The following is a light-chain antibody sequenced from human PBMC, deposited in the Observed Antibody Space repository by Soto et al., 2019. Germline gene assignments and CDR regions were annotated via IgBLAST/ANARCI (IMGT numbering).Light chain of an antibody. CDR3: MQALQTPRT. J-gene: IGKJ1*01. CDR1: QSLLHSNGYNY. Sequence: DIVMTQSPLSLPVTPGEPASISCRSSQSLLHSNGYNYLDWYLQKPGQSPQLLIYLGSNRSSGVPDRFSGSGSGTDFTLKISRVEAEDFGVYYCMQALQTPRTFGQGTKVEIK. V-gene: IGKV2-28*01. CDR2: LGS.